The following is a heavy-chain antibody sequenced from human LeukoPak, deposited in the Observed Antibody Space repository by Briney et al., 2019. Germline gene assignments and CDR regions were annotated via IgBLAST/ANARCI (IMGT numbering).Heavy chain of an antibody. CDR2: IFHSGST. CDR1: GYSISSGYY. D-gene: IGHD5-12*01. Sequence: SETLSLTCAVSGYSISSGYYWAWIRQPPGKGLEWIGSIFHSGSTYYNPSLKSRVTISIDTSKNRFSLKLTSVTAADTAVYYCARGVATTDSWGQGTLVTVSS. V-gene: IGHV4-38-2*01. CDR3: ARGVATTDS. J-gene: IGHJ5*01.